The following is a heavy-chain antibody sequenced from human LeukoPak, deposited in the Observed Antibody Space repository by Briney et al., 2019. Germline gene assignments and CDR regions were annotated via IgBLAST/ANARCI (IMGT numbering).Heavy chain of an antibody. Sequence: GGSLRLSCAASGFTFSSYGMHWVHQAPGKGLEWVALISYDGSNEYYADSVKGRFTISRDNAKNSLYLQMNSLRAEDTAVYYCARKYYDSGISYFDYWGQGTLVTVSS. J-gene: IGHJ4*02. V-gene: IGHV3-30*03. CDR3: ARKYYDSGISYFDY. D-gene: IGHD3-22*01. CDR2: ISYDGSNE. CDR1: GFTFSSYG.